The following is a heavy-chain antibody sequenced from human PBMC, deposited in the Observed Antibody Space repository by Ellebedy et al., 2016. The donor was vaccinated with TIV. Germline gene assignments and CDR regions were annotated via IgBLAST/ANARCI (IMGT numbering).Heavy chain of an antibody. CDR1: GFTFSNYA. CDR2: IWYDGSKK. J-gene: IGHJ3*02. Sequence: GESLKISCAASGFTFSNYAIHWVRQAPGKGLEWVAVIWYDGSKKDYADSLKGRYTISRDNSKNMVYIQMNSLRAEDTAVYYCAREGTGDLKAFDIWGQGTMVTVSS. D-gene: IGHD4-17*01. CDR3: AREGTGDLKAFDI. V-gene: IGHV3-33*01.